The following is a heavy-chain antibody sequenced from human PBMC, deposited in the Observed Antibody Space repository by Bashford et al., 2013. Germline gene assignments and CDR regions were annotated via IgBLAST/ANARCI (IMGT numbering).Heavy chain of an antibody. CDR3: ARANNAIGSAFYFLH. J-gene: IGHJ4*02. CDR1: GYTFTSSG. D-gene: IGHD2-15*01. V-gene: IGHV1-18*01. CDR2: ISVHNGNA. Sequence: VASVKVSCKASGYTFTSSGFSWVRQAPGQGLEWMGWISVHNGNANSAQKFQGRLTMTTDTSTNTAYMELRSLRSDDTAVYYCARANNAIGSAFYFLHWGQGTQVTVSS.